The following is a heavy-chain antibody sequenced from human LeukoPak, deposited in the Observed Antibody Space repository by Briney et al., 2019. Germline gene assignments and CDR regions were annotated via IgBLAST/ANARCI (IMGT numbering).Heavy chain of an antibody. CDR3: ARLWVDAFDI. D-gene: IGHD3-10*01. CDR2: IYSGGST. J-gene: IGHJ3*02. CDR1: GFTVSSNY. V-gene: IGHV3-53*01. Sequence: GGSLRLSCAASGFTVSSNYMSWVRQAPGKGLEWVSVIYSGGSTYYADSVKGRFAISRDNSKNTLYLQMNSLRAEDTTVYYCARLWVDAFDIWGQGTMVTVSS.